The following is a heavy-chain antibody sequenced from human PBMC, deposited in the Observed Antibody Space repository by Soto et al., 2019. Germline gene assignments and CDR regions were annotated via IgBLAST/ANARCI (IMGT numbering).Heavy chain of an antibody. CDR1: GGTFSSYA. Sequence: QVQLVQSGAEVKKPGSSVKVSCKASGGTFSSYAISWVRQAPGQGLEWMGGIIPIFGTANYAQKFQGRVTITADESTSTAYMELSSLRSEDTAVYYCARDYMYSSSSQVMDYYYYGMDVWGQGTTVTVSS. CDR3: ARDYMYSSSSQVMDYYYYGMDV. CDR2: IIPIFGTA. D-gene: IGHD6-6*01. J-gene: IGHJ6*02. V-gene: IGHV1-69*01.